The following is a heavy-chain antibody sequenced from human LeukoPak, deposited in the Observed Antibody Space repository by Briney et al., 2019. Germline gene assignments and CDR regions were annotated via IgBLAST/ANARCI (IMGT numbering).Heavy chain of an antibody. J-gene: IGHJ6*03. CDR1: GYTFTSYY. CDR2: INPSGGST. V-gene: IGHV1-46*01. CDR3: ARGYDFWSGYYKRSGYYYMDV. Sequence: ALVKVSCKASGYTFTSYYMHWVRQAPGQGLEWMGIINPSGGSTSYAQKFQGRVTMTRDMSTSTVYMELSSLRSEDTAVYYCARGYDFWSGYYKRSGYYYMDVWGKGTTVTVSS. D-gene: IGHD3-3*01.